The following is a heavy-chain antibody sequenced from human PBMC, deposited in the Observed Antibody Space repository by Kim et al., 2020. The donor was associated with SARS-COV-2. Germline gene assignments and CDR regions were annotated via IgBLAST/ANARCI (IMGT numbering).Heavy chain of an antibody. J-gene: IGHJ4*02. Sequence: PTLKSRVTISVDTSKNQFSLKLSSVTAADTAVYYCARATVVTPRTYYFDYWGQGTLVTVSS. CDR3: ARATVVTPRTYYFDY. D-gene: IGHD2-21*02. V-gene: IGHV4-59*01.